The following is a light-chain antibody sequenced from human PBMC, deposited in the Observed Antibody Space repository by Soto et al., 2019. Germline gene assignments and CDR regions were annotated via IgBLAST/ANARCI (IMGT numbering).Light chain of an antibody. V-gene: IGKV3-15*01. J-gene: IGKJ4*01. CDR2: GAF. CDR3: LQYSVYVPA. Sequence: EIVMTQSPATLSVSPGERATLSCRASQSISSNLAWYQQKPGQAPRLLIHGAFTRATGIPARFSGSGSGTEFTLTISSLQSEDFATYYCLQYSVYVPAFGGGTKVDIK. CDR1: QSISSN.